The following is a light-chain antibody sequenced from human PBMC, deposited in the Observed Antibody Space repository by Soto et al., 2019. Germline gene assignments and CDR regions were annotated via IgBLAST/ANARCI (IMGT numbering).Light chain of an antibody. CDR2: DSS. J-gene: IGLJ2*01. V-gene: IGLV1-51*01. CDR1: TSNIGINS. CDR3: GTWDGSLHSEV. Sequence: QSVLTQPPSVSAAPGQSVTISCSGGTSNIGINSVAWYQHLPGAAPKLLIYDSSKRPSGIPDRFSGSKSGTSATLGITGLQTGDEADYYCGTWDGSLHSEVFGGGTKVTVL.